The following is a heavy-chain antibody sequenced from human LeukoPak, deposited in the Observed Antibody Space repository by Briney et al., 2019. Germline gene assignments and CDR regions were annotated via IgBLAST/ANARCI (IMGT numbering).Heavy chain of an antibody. CDR3: AREYSAFDY. D-gene: IGHD6-13*01. J-gene: IGHJ4*02. V-gene: IGHV4-61*01. Sequence: PSETLSLTCTVSGDPISGYSNYKWSWIRQPPGKGLEWIGYIYYHGSTNYNPSLKSRVSFSVDTSKNQFSLKLTSVTAADTAVYYCAREYSAFDYWGQGTLVTVSS. CDR1: GDPISGYSNYK. CDR2: IYYHGST.